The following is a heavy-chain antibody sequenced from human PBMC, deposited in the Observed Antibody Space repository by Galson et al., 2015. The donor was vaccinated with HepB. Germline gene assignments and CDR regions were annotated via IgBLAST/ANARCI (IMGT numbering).Heavy chain of an antibody. CDR3: ARDRMMYSSGLDY. CDR2: ISSSSSYT. J-gene: IGHJ4*02. CDR1: GFTFSDYY. Sequence: SLRLSCAASGFTFSDYYMSWIRQAPGKGLEWVSYISSSSSYTNYADSVKGRFTISRDNAKNSLYLQMNSLRAEDTAVYYCARDRMMYSSGLDYWGQGTLVTVSS. D-gene: IGHD6-19*01. V-gene: IGHV3-11*06.